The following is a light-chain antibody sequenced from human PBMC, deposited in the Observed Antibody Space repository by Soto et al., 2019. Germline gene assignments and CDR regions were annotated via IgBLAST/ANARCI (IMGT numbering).Light chain of an antibody. CDR2: WAS. V-gene: IGKV4-1*01. Sequence: IIMTQSPDSLAVSMGERATISCRSSQSVFYSPNHKNYLAWYQQKPGQPPKLLIYWASTRESGLPDRCSGSGYGTDFTLIISSQQPKDVAVYDWQHFYSLPYSIRQWTEQAIK. CDR1: QSVFYSPNHKNY. J-gene: IGKJ2*01. CDR3: QHFYSLPYS.